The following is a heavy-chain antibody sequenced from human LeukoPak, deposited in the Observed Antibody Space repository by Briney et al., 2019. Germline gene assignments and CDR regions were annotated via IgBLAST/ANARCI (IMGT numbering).Heavy chain of an antibody. J-gene: IGHJ4*02. CDR2: ISSSGTTI. Sequence: PGESLRLSCAASGFSFSDYYMSWIRQAPGKGLEWISYISSSGTTIYYADSVKGRFTISRDNAKNSLYLQMNSLRAEDTAVYYCGRDLTHSSGWYYFDYWGQGTLVTVSS. V-gene: IGHV3-11*01. CDR3: GRDLTHSSGWYYFDY. CDR1: GFSFSDYY. D-gene: IGHD6-19*01.